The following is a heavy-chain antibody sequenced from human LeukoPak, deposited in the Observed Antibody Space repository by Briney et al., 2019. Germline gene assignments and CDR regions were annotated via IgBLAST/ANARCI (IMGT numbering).Heavy chain of an antibody. D-gene: IGHD3-3*01. CDR1: GFTFSDYY. V-gene: IGHV3-11*04. CDR2: ISSSGSYI. Sequence: GGSLRLSCAASGFTFSDYYMSWIRQAPGKGLEWVSYISSSGSYIYYADSVKGRFTISRDNAKNSLYLQMNSLRAEDTAVYYCARGSSRRYDFWSGYYDFDYWGQGTLVTVSS. J-gene: IGHJ4*02. CDR3: ARGSSRRYDFWSGYYDFDY.